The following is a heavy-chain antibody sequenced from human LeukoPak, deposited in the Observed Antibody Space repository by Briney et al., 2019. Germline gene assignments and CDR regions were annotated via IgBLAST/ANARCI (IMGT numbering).Heavy chain of an antibody. J-gene: IGHJ6*03. D-gene: IGHD3-16*01. Sequence: GGSLRLSCAASGFTFSSYWMSWVRQAPGKGLEWVSAISGSGGSTYYADSVKGRFTISRDNSKNTLYLQMNSLRAEDTAVYYCAKTGGFYYYYMDVWGKGTTVTVSS. CDR1: GFTFSSYW. CDR3: AKTGGFYYYYMDV. CDR2: ISGSGGST. V-gene: IGHV3-23*01.